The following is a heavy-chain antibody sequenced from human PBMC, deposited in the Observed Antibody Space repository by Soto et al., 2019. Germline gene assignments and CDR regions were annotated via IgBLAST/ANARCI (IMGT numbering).Heavy chain of an antibody. V-gene: IGHV3-30-3*01. J-gene: IGHJ4*02. Sequence: GGSLRLSCAASGFTLSSYAMHWVRQAPGKGLEWVAVISYDGSNKYYADSVKGRFTISRDNSKNTLYLQMNSLRAEDTAVYYCARSRLTTVTAFDYWGQGTLVTVSS. CDR1: GFTLSSYA. CDR3: ARSRLTTVTAFDY. D-gene: IGHD4-17*01. CDR2: ISYDGSNK.